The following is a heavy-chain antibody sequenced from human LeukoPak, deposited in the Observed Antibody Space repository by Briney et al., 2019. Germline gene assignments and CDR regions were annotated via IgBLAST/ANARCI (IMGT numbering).Heavy chain of an antibody. V-gene: IGHV3-23*01. CDR3: AKDGSRSREVFPYYYGSGRLQYMDV. D-gene: IGHD3-10*01. CDR2: ISPGGGPT. CDR1: GFPFSSHG. J-gene: IGHJ6*03. Sequence: GGSLRLSCAGSGFPFSSHGMNWVRQAPGKGLEWVSGISPGGGPTYYADSVKGRFTISRDNSKNTLYLQMNSLRDEDTAMFYCAKDGSRSREVFPYYYGSGRLQYMDVWGKGTTVIISS.